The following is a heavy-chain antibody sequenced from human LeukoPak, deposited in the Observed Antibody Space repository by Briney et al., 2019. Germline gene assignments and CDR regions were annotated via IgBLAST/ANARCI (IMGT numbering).Heavy chain of an antibody. CDR1: GGTFSSYA. J-gene: IGHJ6*02. Sequence: SVKVSCKASGGTFSSYAISWVRQAPGQGLEWMGGIIPIFGTANYAQKFQGRVTITADESTSTAYMELSSLRSEDTAVYYCARPSGTLIHDYYYGMDVWGQGTTVTVSS. V-gene: IGHV1-69*13. D-gene: IGHD3-3*01. CDR3: ARPSGTLIHDYYYGMDV. CDR2: IIPIFGTA.